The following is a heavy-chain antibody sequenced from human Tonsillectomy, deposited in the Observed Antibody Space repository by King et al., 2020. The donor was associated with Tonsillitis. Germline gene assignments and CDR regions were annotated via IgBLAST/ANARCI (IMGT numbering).Heavy chain of an antibody. CDR2: IIPIFGTA. D-gene: IGHD3-16*01. J-gene: IGHJ4*02. CDR1: GGTFSSYA. V-gene: IGHV1-69*01. Sequence: QLVQSGAEVKKPGSSVKVSCKASGGTFSSYAISWVRQAPGQGLEWMGGIIPIFGTANYAQKFQGRVTITADESTSTAYMELSSLRSEDTAVYYCAKGWGSWPLDPENYYFDYWGQGTLVTVSS. CDR3: AKGWGSWPLDPENYYFDY.